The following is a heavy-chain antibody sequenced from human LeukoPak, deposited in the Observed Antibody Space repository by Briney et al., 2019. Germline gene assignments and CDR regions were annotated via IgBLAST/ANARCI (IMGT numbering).Heavy chain of an antibody. D-gene: IGHD3-9*01. Sequence: GGSLRLSCAASGFTFSSYGMHWVRQAPGKGLEWVAFIRYDGSNKYYADSVKGRFTISRDNSKNTLYLQMNSLRAEDTAVYYCAKEGYDILTGYSGAFDIWGQGTMVTVSS. CDR2: IRYDGSNK. CDR1: GFTFSSYG. J-gene: IGHJ3*02. V-gene: IGHV3-30*02. CDR3: AKEGYDILTGYSGAFDI.